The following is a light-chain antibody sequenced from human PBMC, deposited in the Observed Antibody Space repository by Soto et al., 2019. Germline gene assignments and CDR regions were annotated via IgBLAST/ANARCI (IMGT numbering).Light chain of an antibody. CDR1: QSVATN. J-gene: IGKJ5*01. V-gene: IGKV3D-15*01. CDR3: LWYTQWPWWS. CDR2: GAS. Sequence: EGTSLALGASQSVATNLAWYQQKPGQAPRLLIYGASTRATGIPAMFSGSGSGNELTLRFRHFRSAAFAFSSCLWYTQWPWWSLGKGTRLEI.